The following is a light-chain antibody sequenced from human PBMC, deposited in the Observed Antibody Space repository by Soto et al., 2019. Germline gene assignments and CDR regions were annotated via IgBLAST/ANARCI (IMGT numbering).Light chain of an antibody. J-gene: IGKJ4*01. CDR2: FAS. CDR1: KTVTNN. CDR3: QQYNQWPLT. Sequence: EIVMTQSPATLSVSPGKKPTFSCGAIKTVTNNLAWYQQKPGQAPRLLIYFASPRATGIPARFSGSGSGTEFTLTISSLQSEDFAVYYCQQYNQWPLTFGGGTKAETK. V-gene: IGKV3-15*01.